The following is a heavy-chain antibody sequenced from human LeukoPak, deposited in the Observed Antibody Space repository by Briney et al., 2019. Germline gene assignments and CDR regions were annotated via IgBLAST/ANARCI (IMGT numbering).Heavy chain of an antibody. CDR3: ARDLTTSDN. CDR2: INWSGGRT. CDR1: GFTFDDYG. Sequence: PGGSLRLSCAASGFTFDDYGMSWVRQAPGKGLGWVSGINWSGGRTGYADSLKGRFTISRDNAKNTLYLQMNSLRDEDTALYYCARDLTTSDNWGQGTLVTVSS. V-gene: IGHV3-20*04. D-gene: IGHD1/OR15-1a*01. J-gene: IGHJ4*02.